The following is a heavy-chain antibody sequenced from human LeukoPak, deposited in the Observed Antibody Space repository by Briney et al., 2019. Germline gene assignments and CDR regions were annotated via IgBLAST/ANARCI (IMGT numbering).Heavy chain of an antibody. D-gene: IGHD6-13*01. CDR3: ARGPDLYSSSWYYLDH. V-gene: IGHV4-34*01. CDR1: GGSFSGYY. J-gene: IGHJ4*02. Sequence: SETMSPTCAVYGGSFSGYYWSWIRQPPGKGLEWIGEIIHSGSTNYNPSLKSRVTISVDTSKNQFSLKLSSVTAADTAVYYCARGPDLYSSSWYYLDHWAQGPLVTVSS. CDR2: IIHSGST.